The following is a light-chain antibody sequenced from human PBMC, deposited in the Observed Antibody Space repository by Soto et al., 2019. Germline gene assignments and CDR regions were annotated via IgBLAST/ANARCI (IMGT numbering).Light chain of an antibody. CDR3: SSYGGTNNVV. J-gene: IGLJ2*01. V-gene: IGLV2-8*01. Sequence: QSVLTQPPSASGSPGQSVTISCTGTSSDVGGYKYVSWYQHHPGKAPKVVISEVTKRPSGVPHRFSGSQSGNAASLTVSGLQAEDEGDYYCSSYGGTNNVVFGGGTQLTVL. CDR1: SSDVGGYKY. CDR2: EVT.